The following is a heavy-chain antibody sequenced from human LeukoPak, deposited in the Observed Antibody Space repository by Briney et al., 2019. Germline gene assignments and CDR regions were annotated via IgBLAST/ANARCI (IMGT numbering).Heavy chain of an antibody. D-gene: IGHD3-22*01. V-gene: IGHV4-4*02. CDR2: MYLSGTT. CDR3: AGLVGRYSSGLYYYYFDY. CDR1: GDSINSLDL. Sequence: SSETLSLTCTVSGDSINSLDLWSWVRQPPGKGLEWIGEMYLSGTTHSNPSVKSRVTISIDKSKNQFFLNLSSVTAADTAVYYCAGLVGRYSSGLYYYYFDYWGQGTLVTVSS. J-gene: IGHJ4*02.